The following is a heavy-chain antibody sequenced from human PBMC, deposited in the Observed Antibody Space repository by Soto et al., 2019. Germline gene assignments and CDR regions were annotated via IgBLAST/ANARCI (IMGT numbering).Heavy chain of an antibody. CDR2: ISSSGSAI. CDR3: AREGITMVRGAKVSGMDV. V-gene: IGHV3-48*03. CDR1: GFTFSSYE. D-gene: IGHD3-10*01. Sequence: GGSLRLSCAASGFTFSSYEMNWVRQAPGKGLEWVSYISSSGSAIYYADSVRGRFTISRDNAKNSLYLQMNSLRAEDTAVYYCAREGITMVRGAKVSGMDVWGQGTTVTVSS. J-gene: IGHJ6*02.